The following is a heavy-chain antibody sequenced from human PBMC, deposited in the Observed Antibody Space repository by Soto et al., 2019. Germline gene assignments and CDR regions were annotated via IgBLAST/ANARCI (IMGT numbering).Heavy chain of an antibody. CDR1: GFTFSSYG. J-gene: IGHJ4*02. Sequence: QVQLVESGGGVVQPGRSLRLSCAASGFTFSSYGMHWVRQAPGKGLEWVAVISYDGSNKYYADSVKGRFTISRDNSKNTLYLQMNSLRAEDTAVYYCAKTRLQPEYYFDYWGQGTLVTVSS. CDR3: AKTRLQPEYYFDY. CDR2: ISYDGSNK. V-gene: IGHV3-30*18. D-gene: IGHD4-4*01.